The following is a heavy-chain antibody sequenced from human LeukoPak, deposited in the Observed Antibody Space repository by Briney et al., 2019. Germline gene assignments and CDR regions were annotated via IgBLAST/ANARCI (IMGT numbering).Heavy chain of an antibody. CDR2: IKGDESYT. D-gene: IGHD5-24*01. CDR3: VRVGDVYNFDH. V-gene: IGHV3-74*01. Sequence: PGPSLRLSCAASGFTFRIHWMHWVRQAAGKGLVWVSRIKGDESYTNHADSVKGRFTISRDNANNTLYLQMTSLRAEDTAIYCCVRVGDVYNFDHWGQGTLVTVSS. CDR1: GFTFRIHW. J-gene: IGHJ4*02.